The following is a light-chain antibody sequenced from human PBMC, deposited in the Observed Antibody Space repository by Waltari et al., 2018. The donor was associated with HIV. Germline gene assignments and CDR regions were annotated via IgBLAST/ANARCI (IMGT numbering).Light chain of an antibody. CDR2: GIS. Sequence: QSVLTQPPSVSGAPGQRVTISCTGSRSNIGAGHAVHWYQQVPGTAPKLLIYGISNRPSGGPGRISGTNTGSRAHVARTGLQAEDEADYWGQSYDNTLSGSVFGGGTKLTVL. J-gene: IGLJ2*01. CDR3: QSYDNTLSGSV. CDR1: RSNIGAGHA. V-gene: IGLV1-40*01.